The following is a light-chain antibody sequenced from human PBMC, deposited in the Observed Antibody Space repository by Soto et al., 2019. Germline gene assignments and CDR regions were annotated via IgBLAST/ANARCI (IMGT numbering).Light chain of an antibody. Sequence: QPVLTQSSSASASLGSSVKLTCTLSSGHSSYIIAWHQQQPRKAPRYLMKLEGSGSYNKGSGVPDRFSGSSSGADRYLTISNLRFEDEADYYCETWDSNTRVFGGGTKLTVL. J-gene: IGLJ3*02. CDR3: ETWDSNTRV. V-gene: IGLV4-60*02. CDR2: LEGSGSY. CDR1: SGHSSYI.